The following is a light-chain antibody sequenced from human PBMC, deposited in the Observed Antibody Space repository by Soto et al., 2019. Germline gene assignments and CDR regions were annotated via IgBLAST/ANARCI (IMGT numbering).Light chain of an antibody. V-gene: IGKV3-20*01. CDR3: QQYNSSPVT. CDR2: GAS. Sequence: IVLTQSPGTLSLSPGERATLSCGASESVGASYLAWYQQKPGQAPRLLIYGASRRATGIPDRFSAGGSGTDFTLTISRLEPEDFAVYYCQQYNSSPVTFGQGTTVEIK. CDR1: ESVGASY. J-gene: IGKJ2*01.